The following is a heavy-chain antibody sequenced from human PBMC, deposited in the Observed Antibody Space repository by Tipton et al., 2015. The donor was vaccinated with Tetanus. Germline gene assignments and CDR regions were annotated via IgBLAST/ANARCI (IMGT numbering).Heavy chain of an antibody. Sequence: LRLSCEVSGGSSSSFYWSWIRQPPGGGLEWIGEINQRGTTYNPSLNRRATISVDSSATQLSLIITSMTAADAAVYYCARLTEIVSRSGWAFDFWGQGTLVTVSS. D-gene: IGHD5/OR15-5a*01. CDR1: GGSSSSFY. J-gene: IGHJ4*02. V-gene: IGHV4-34*01. CDR3: ARLTEIVSRSGWAFDF. CDR2: INQRGTT.